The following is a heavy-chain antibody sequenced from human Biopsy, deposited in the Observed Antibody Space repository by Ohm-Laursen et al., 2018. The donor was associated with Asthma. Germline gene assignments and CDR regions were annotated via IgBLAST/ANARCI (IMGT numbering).Heavy chain of an antibody. D-gene: IGHD3/OR15-3a*01. V-gene: IGHV7-4-1*02. CDR1: GYNFIRHS. CDR3: ARVQRDFSTGYFTFDN. CDR2: IHTNTGNP. J-gene: IGHJ4*02. Sequence: ASVKVSCKPSGYNFIRHSLSWVRQAPGQGPEWMGWIHTNTGNPTYAHGFTGRYVFSLDTSVSTAYLQISRLKSEDTAVYYCARVQRDFSTGYFTFDNWGQGTLVTVSS.